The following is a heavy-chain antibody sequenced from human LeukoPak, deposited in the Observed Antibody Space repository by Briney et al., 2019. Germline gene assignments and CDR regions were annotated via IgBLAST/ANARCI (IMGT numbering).Heavy chain of an antibody. J-gene: IGHJ4*02. V-gene: IGHV3-33*01. CDR3: ARRFGEFLDY. CDR1: GFTFSSYG. Sequence: GGSLRLSCAASGFTFSSYGMHWVRQAPGKGLEWVAFIWYDGSNKYYADSVKGRFTISRDNSKNTLYLQMNSLRAEEPAVYYCARRFGEFLDYWGQGTLVTVSS. D-gene: IGHD3-10*01. CDR2: IWYDGSNK.